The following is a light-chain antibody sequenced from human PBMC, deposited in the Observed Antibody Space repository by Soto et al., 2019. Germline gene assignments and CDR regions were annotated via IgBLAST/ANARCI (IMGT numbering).Light chain of an antibody. CDR3: SSYSSTSFVV. CDR1: SSDVGGYNY. V-gene: IGLV2-14*01. J-gene: IGLJ2*01. CDR2: DVS. Sequence: QSALTQPASVSGSPGQSITISCTGTSSDVGGYNYVSWYQQHPGKAPTLMIHDVSNRPSGVSNRFSGSKSGSTASLTISGVQAEDEADYYCSSYSSTSFVVFGGGTKLTVL.